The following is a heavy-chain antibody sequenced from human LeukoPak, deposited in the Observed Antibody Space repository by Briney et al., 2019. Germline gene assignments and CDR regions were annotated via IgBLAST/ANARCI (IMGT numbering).Heavy chain of an antibody. Sequence: ASVKVSCRASGYTFTSYSMHWVRQAPGQGLEWMGIINPGGGSTSYAQKFQGRVTMTRDTSTSTVYMEMSSLRSEDTAVYYCARPGGNYAFDIWGQGTVVTVSS. J-gene: IGHJ3*02. CDR2: INPGGGST. CDR1: GYTFTSYS. CDR3: ARPGGNYAFDI. D-gene: IGHD4-23*01. V-gene: IGHV1-46*01.